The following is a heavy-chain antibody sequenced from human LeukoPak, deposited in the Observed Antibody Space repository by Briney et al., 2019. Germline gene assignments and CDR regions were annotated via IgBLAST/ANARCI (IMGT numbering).Heavy chain of an antibody. CDR2: ISGSGGST. CDR1: GFTFSSYG. CDR3: TTGSSYYYYYYMDV. V-gene: IGHV3-23*01. Sequence: PGGSLRLSCAASGFTFSSYGMSWVRQAPGKGLEWVSAISGSGGSTYYAASVKGRFTISRDNSKNTLYLQMNSLKTEDTAVYYCTTGSSYYYYYYMDVWGKGTTVTISS. J-gene: IGHJ6*03.